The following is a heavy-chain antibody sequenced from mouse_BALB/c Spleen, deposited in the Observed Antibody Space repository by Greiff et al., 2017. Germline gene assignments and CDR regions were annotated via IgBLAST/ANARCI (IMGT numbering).Heavy chain of an antibody. J-gene: IGHJ4*01. CDR1: GFNIKDTY. CDR3: ARGDYEYAMDY. D-gene: IGHD2-4*01. Sequence: EVQLQQSGAELVKPGASVKLSCTASGFNIKDTYMHWVKQRPEQGLEWIGRIDPANGNTKYDPKFQGKATITADTSSNTAYLQLSSLTSEDTAVYYCARGDYEYAMDYWGQGTSVTVSS. CDR2: IDPANGNT. V-gene: IGHV14-3*02.